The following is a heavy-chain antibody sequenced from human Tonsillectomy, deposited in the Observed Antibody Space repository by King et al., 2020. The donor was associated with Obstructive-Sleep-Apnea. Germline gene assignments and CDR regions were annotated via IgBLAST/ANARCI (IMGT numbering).Heavy chain of an antibody. D-gene: IGHD3-9*01. V-gene: IGHV3-7*03. CDR1: GFTFSSYW. CDR3: AGDSGYDILTGHHSDDLDV. CDR2: IKQDGSEK. Sequence: VQLVESGGGLVQPGGSLRLCCAASGFTFSSYWMSWVRQAPGGGLEWVANIKQDGSEKNDVDSVKGPFTISRDTAKNSLFLQMNSLRAEDTAVYYCAGDSGYDILTGHHSDDLDVWGQGTMVTVSS. J-gene: IGHJ3*01.